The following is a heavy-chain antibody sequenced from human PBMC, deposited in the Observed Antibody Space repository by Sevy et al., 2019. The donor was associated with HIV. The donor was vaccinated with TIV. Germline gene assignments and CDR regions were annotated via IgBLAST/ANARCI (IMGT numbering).Heavy chain of an antibody. CDR3: TRGLVTADTPEYFFDY. CDR2: ITRNSYEAYGGTT. D-gene: IGHD3-9*01. J-gene: IGHJ4*02. V-gene: IGHV3-49*03. Sequence: GSLRLSCTTSGFTFDDYAMSWFRQAPGKGLEWVAFITRNSYEAYGGTTEYAAFVKGRFIISRDDSKSIAYLQMNSLTTEDTAVYHCTRGLVTADTPEYFFDYWGQGTLVTVSS. CDR1: GFTFDDYA.